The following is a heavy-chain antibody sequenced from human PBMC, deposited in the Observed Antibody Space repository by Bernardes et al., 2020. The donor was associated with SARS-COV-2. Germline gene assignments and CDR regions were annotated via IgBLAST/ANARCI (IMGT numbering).Heavy chain of an antibody. CDR1: GFSFSNSA. Sequence: GGSLRLSCAASGFSFSNSAMTWVRQAPGKGLEWVSSISIGGSTYFADSVKGRFTISRDNSKNTLYLQMNSLRAEDTAVYYCARDDYVWGSYRYTLLNWFDPWGQGTLVTVSS. J-gene: IGHJ5*02. CDR2: ISIGGST. CDR3: ARDDYVWGSYRYTLLNWFDP. V-gene: IGHV3-23*01. D-gene: IGHD3-16*02.